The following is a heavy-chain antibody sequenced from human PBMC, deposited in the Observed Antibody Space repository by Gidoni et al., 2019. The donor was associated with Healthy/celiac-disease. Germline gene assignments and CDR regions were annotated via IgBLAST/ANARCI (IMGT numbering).Heavy chain of an antibody. CDR2: IWYDGSNK. V-gene: IGHV3-33*01. Sequence: QVQLVESGGGVVQPGRSLRLSCAASGFTFSSYGMQWVRQAPGKGMEWVAVIWYDGSNKYYADSVKGRFTISRDNSKNTLYLQMNSLRAEDTAVYYCARGVTISHYWGQGTLVTVSS. CDR3: ARGVTISHY. J-gene: IGHJ4*02. D-gene: IGHD3-9*01. CDR1: GFTFSSYG.